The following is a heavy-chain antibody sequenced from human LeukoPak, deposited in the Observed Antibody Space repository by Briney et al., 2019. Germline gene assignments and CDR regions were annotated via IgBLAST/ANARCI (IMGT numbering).Heavy chain of an antibody. CDR1: GFTFSSYS. D-gene: IGHD6-13*01. J-gene: IGHJ4*02. CDR2: ISSSSSTI. V-gene: IGHV3-48*01. Sequence: GGSLRLSCAASGFTFSSYSMNWVRQAPGKGLEWVSYISSSSSTIYYADSVKGRFTISRDNAKNSLYLHMNSLRAEDTAVYYCARVQQLPRRVYNYFDYWGQGTLVTVSS. CDR3: ARVQQLPRRVYNYFDY.